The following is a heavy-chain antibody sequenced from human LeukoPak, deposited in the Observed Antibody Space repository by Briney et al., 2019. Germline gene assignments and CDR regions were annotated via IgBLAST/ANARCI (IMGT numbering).Heavy chain of an antibody. V-gene: IGHV1-46*01. D-gene: IGHD3-3*01. CDR2: INPSGGST. J-gene: IGHJ4*02. CDR1: GYTFTSYY. Sequence: GASVKVSCKASGYTFTSYYMHWVRQAPGQGLEWMGIINPSGGSTSYAQKLQGRVTMTRDTSTSTVYMELSSLRSEDTAVYYCARAATGYDFWSGSFDYWGQGTLVTVSS. CDR3: ARAATGYDFWSGSFDY.